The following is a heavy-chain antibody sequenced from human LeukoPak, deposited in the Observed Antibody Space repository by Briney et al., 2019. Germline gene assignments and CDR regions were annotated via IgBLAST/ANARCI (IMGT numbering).Heavy chain of an antibody. J-gene: IGHJ4*02. CDR3: ARTGYLGIDY. D-gene: IGHD1-26*01. Sequence: SETLSLTCTVSGGSISSSTYYWGWIRQPPGKGLEWIGSIYYSGSTYYNPSLKSRVTISVDTSKNQFSLKLSSVTAADTAVYYCARTGYLGIDYWGQGTLVTVSS. CDR1: GGSISSSTYY. V-gene: IGHV4-39*01. CDR2: IYYSGST.